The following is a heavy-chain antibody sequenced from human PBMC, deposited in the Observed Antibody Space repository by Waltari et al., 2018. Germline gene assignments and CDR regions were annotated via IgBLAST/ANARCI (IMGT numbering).Heavy chain of an antibody. D-gene: IGHD6-19*01. J-gene: IGHJ6*02. Sequence: QVQLQQWGAGLLKPSETLSLTCAMSGGSFNGYDWSWIRQPPGKGLEWIGEINHSGSTNYNPSLKSRVTMSVDTSKNQFSLNLSAVTAADTAGYYCARGESLYNSDWTPRGYYYYGMDVWGQGTTVTVSS. V-gene: IGHV4-34*01. CDR3: ARGESLYNSDWTPRGYYYYGMDV. CDR2: INHSGST. CDR1: GGSFNGYD.